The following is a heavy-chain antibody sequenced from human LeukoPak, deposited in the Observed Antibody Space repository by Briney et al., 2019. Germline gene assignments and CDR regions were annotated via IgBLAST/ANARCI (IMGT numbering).Heavy chain of an antibody. D-gene: IGHD3-16*01. CDR1: GFTFDDYA. Sequence: GGSLRLSCAASGFTFDDYAMHWVRQAPGKGLEWVSGISWNSGSIGYADSVKGRFTISRDNTKNMVYLEMNSLRVEDTAVYYCARHRELGDWGQGTLVTVSS. V-gene: IGHV3-9*01. CDR3: ARHRELGD. CDR2: ISWNSGSI. J-gene: IGHJ4*02.